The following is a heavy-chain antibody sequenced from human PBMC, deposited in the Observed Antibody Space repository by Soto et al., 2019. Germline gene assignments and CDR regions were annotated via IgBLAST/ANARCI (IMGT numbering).Heavy chain of an antibody. CDR1: GFALSSNG. Sequence: PGGSLRLSCAASGFALSSNGMTWVRQAPGRGLEWVSTLGGSGITYYADSVKGRFTISRDNSNNTLSLQMHILRVEDTAVYFCAKGGYYSLFDIWGQGTMVTVSS. CDR3: AKGGYYSLFDI. D-gene: IGHD3-16*01. J-gene: IGHJ3*02. CDR2: LGGSGIT. V-gene: IGHV3-23*01.